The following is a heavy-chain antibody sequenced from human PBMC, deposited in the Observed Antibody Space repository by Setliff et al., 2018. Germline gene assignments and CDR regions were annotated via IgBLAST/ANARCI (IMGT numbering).Heavy chain of an antibody. Sequence: SVKVSCKDSGYTFSSYGISWVRQAPGQGLEWMGRIIPHFDAADYTQNLQGRVTITADKSASTAYMELRSLRSEDTAVYYCARAFHYYDPIGSYHMDVWGKGTTVTVSS. D-gene: IGHD3-22*01. CDR1: GYTFSSYG. J-gene: IGHJ6*03. V-gene: IGHV1-69*06. CDR3: ARAFHYYDPIGSYHMDV. CDR2: IIPHFDAA.